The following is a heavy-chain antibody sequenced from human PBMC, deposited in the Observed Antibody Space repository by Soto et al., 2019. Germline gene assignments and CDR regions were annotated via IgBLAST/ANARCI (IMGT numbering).Heavy chain of an antibody. J-gene: IGHJ4*02. CDR3: SRDPAPGDY. V-gene: IGHV3-21*01. Sequence: EVQLVESGGGLVKPGGSLRLSCAASGFTFSSSNMNWVRQAPGKGLEWVSSIAGSGLTYYADSVRGRFTISRDNAKTSLYLQMNSLRDDDTAVYYCSRDPAPGDYWGQGTLVTVSS. CDR2: IAGSGLT. CDR1: GFTFSSSN.